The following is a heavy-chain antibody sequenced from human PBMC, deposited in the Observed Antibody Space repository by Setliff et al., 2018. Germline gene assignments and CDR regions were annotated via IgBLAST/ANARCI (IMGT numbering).Heavy chain of an antibody. CDR3: ARSPPNRGSGSGWYGDF. CDR1: GYTFTNFG. V-gene: IGHV1-18*01. Sequence: ASVKVSCKTSGYTFTNFGINWVRQAPGQGLEWMGWNSAYAQKFQGRVTMTTDTPTSTAYMELRSLRSDDTAVYYCARSPPNRGSGSGWYGDFWGQGTLVTVSS. CDR2: NSA. D-gene: IGHD6-19*01. J-gene: IGHJ4*02.